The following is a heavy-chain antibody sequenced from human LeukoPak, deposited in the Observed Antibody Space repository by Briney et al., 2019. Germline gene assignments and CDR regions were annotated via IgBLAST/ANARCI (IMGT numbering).Heavy chain of an antibody. D-gene: IGHD3-10*01. CDR1: GFTFSSCS. Sequence: GGSLRLSCAASGFTFSSCSMNWVRQAPGKGLEWVSSISSSSSYIYYADSVKGRFTISRDNAKNSLYLQMNSLRAEDTAVYYCARALRGPTAGYWGQGTLVTVSS. J-gene: IGHJ4*02. CDR3: ARALRGPTAGY. CDR2: ISSSSSYI. V-gene: IGHV3-21*01.